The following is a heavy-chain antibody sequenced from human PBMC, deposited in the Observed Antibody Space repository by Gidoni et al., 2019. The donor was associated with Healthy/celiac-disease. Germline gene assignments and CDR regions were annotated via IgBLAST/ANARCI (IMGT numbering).Heavy chain of an antibody. CDR3: ARPNIAAAGTDYYYGMDV. V-gene: IGHV3-74*01. J-gene: IGHJ6*02. CDR2: INSDGSST. Sequence: EVQLVEYGGGLVQPGGSLRLSCADSGFTFSSYWRHWVRQAPGKGLVWVSRINSDGSSTSYADSVKGRFTISRDNAKNTLYLQMNSLRAEDTAVYYCARPNIAAAGTDYYYGMDVWGQGTTVTVSS. CDR1: GFTFSSYW. D-gene: IGHD6-13*01.